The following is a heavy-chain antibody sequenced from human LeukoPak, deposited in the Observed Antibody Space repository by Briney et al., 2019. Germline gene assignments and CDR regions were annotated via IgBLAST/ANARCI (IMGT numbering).Heavy chain of an antibody. V-gene: IGHV1-24*01. D-gene: IGHD3-22*01. CDR1: GYTLTESS. CDR3: ATSHDSSGYYSAFDI. CDR2: FDPEDGET. Sequence: GASVKVSCKVSGYTLTESSMHWVRQAPGKGLEWMGGFDPEDGETIYAQKFQGRVTMTEDTSTDTAYMELSSLRSEDTAVYYCATSHDSSGYYSAFDIWGRGTMVTVSS. J-gene: IGHJ3*02.